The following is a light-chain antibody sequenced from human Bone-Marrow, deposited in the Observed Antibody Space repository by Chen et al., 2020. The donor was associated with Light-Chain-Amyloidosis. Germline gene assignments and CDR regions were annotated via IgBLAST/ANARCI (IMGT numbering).Light chain of an antibody. Sequence: SYELTQPPSVSVSPGQTARITCSGDDLPTKYAYWYQQKPGQAPVLVIHRDTERPSGISERFSGSSSGTTATLTISGVQAEDEAGYHCQSADSSGTYEVIFGRGTKLTVL. V-gene: IGLV3-25*03. CDR2: RDT. CDR1: DLPTKY. J-gene: IGLJ2*01. CDR3: QSADSSGTYEVI.